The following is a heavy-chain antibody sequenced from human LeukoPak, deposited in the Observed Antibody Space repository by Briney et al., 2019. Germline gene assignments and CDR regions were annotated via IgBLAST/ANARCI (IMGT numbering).Heavy chain of an antibody. J-gene: IGHJ4*02. Sequence: ASVKVSCKASGYTFTSYDINWVRQATGQGLEWMGWMNPNSGNTGYTQKFQGRVTITRNTSISTAYMELSSLRSEDTAVYYCARLHSSSWYLYHFDYWGQGTLVTVSS. CDR2: MNPNSGNT. CDR1: GYTFTSYD. V-gene: IGHV1-8*03. CDR3: ARLHSSSWYLYHFDY. D-gene: IGHD6-13*01.